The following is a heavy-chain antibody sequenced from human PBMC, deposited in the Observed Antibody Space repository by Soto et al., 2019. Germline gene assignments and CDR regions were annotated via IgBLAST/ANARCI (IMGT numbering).Heavy chain of an antibody. CDR2: IIPIFGTA. V-gene: IGHV1-69*01. J-gene: IGHJ6*02. CDR1: GGTFSSYA. D-gene: IGHD2-21*01. Sequence: QVQLVQSGAEVKKPGSSVKVSCKASGGTFSSYAISWVRQAPGQGLEWMGGIIPIFGTANYAQKFQGRVTITADESTSTAYRELSSLRSEDTAVYYCARVSVEMATFHYGMDVWGQGTTVTVSS. CDR3: ARVSVEMATFHYGMDV.